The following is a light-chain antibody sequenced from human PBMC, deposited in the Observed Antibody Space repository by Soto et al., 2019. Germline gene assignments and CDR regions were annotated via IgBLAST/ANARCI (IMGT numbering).Light chain of an antibody. CDR2: EVT. V-gene: IGLV2-23*02. CDR3: CSYAGNSEV. CDR1: SGDVGGYNL. Sequence: QSVLTQPASVSGSPGQSITIPCTETSGDVGGYNLVSWYQQHPGKAPKLMIYEVTERPSGVSNRFSGSKSGNTASLTISGLQPDDEADYYCCSYAGNSEVFGTGTKLTVL. J-gene: IGLJ1*01.